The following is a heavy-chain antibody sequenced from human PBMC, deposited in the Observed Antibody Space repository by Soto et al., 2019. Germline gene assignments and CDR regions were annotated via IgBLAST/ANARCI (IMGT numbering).Heavy chain of an antibody. D-gene: IGHD2-8*01. J-gene: IGHJ4*02. CDR3: ARGRGYCANGVCYRYYFDY. Sequence: PSETLSLTCAVYGGSFSGYYWSWIRQPPGKGLEWIGEINHSGSTNYNPSLKSRVTISVDTSKNQSSLKLSSVTAAVTAVYYCARGRGYCANGVCYRYYFDYWGQGTLVKVSS. CDR1: GGSFSGYY. V-gene: IGHV4-34*01. CDR2: INHSGST.